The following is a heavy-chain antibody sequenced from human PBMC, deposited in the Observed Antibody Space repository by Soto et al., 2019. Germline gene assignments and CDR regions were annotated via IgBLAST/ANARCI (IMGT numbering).Heavy chain of an antibody. D-gene: IGHD3-22*01. Sequence: GGSLRLSCTASGFTFSDYYVSWIRQAPGKGLEWVSYISTTGSTIYYADSVKGRFNISRDNAKNSLYLQMNSLRAEDTAVYYCARPPNYYDTTFFGFWGRGTPVTVSS. J-gene: IGHJ4*02. CDR3: ARPPNYYDTTFFGF. CDR2: ISTTGSTI. CDR1: GFTFSDYY. V-gene: IGHV3-11*01.